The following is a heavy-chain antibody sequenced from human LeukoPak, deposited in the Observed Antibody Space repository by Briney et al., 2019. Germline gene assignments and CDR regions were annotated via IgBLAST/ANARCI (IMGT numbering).Heavy chain of an antibody. J-gene: IGHJ4*02. Sequence: ASLKVSCKASGYTFTGYYMHWVRQAPRQGREWMGWINPNIGDTNYAQKFQGRVTMTRDTTISTAYMELSRLRSDATAVYYCARSHGAGAVNFDYWGQGTLVTVSS. CDR3: ARSHGAGAVNFDY. CDR2: INPNIGDT. CDR1: GYTFTGYY. V-gene: IGHV1-2*02. D-gene: IGHD6-19*01.